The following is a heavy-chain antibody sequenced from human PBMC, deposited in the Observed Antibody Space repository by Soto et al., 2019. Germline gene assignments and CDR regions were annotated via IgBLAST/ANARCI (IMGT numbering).Heavy chain of an antibody. V-gene: IGHV1-8*01. Sequence: QVQLVQSGAEVKKPGASVKVSCKASGYTFTSYDINWVRQATGQGLEWMGWMNPNSGNTGYAQKFQGRVTMTRNTSISTAYMELSILRSEDTAVYYCARSQVNWLSYYSYYMDVWGKGTTVTVSS. J-gene: IGHJ6*03. CDR2: MNPNSGNT. D-gene: IGHD3-9*01. CDR3: ARSQVNWLSYYSYYMDV. CDR1: GYTFTSYD.